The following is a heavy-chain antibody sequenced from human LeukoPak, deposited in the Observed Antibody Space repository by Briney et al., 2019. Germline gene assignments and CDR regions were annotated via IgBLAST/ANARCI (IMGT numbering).Heavy chain of an antibody. Sequence: GGSLRLSCAASGFTVITNDMTWVRQAPGEGLEWVSVLYSDGNTKYADSVQGRFTISRDNSKNTLYLEMNSLSPDDTAVYYCARGVEPLAANTLAYWGQGTLVTVSS. V-gene: IGHV3-53*01. CDR3: ARGVEPLAANTLAY. CDR1: GFTVITND. CDR2: LYSDGNT. D-gene: IGHD1-14*01. J-gene: IGHJ4*02.